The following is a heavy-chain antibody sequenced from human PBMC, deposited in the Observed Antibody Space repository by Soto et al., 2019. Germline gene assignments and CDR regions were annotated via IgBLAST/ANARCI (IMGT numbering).Heavy chain of an antibody. Sequence: QVQLVEYGGGVVQPGRSLRLSCAASGFTFSSYGMHWVRQAPGKGLEWVAVISYDGSNKYYADSVKGRFTISRDNSKHTLYLQMNSLRAEDTAVYYCAKALRIAAPSDYLGQGTLVTVSS. J-gene: IGHJ4*02. D-gene: IGHD6-13*01. CDR2: ISYDGSNK. CDR3: AKALRIAAPSDY. CDR1: GFTFSSYG. V-gene: IGHV3-30*18.